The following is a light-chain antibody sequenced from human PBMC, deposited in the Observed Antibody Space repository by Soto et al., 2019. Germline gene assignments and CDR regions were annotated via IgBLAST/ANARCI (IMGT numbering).Light chain of an antibody. CDR1: SSDVGAYNH. J-gene: IGLJ1*01. CDR3: SSYTSSTTYV. CDR2: DVS. Sequence: QSALTQPASVSGSPGQSITISCTGTSSDVGAYNHVSWYQQHPGKVPKLMIFDVSNRPSGVSNRFSGSKSGNTASLTISGLQAEDVADYYCSSYTSSTTYVFGNGTKLTVL. V-gene: IGLV2-14*01.